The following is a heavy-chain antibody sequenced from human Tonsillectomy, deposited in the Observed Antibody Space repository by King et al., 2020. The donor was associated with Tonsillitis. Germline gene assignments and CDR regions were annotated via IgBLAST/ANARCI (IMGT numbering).Heavy chain of an antibody. CDR3: ARGDSMPTEHWFDP. V-gene: IGHV1-18*01. D-gene: IGHD3-16*01. CDR1: GYTFTSYG. Sequence: QLVQSGAEVKKPGASVKVSCKASGYTFTSYGISWVRQAPGQGLEWMGWISAYNGDTRYAQKFRDRVTTTTDTSTSTAYMELRSLRSDDTAVYYCARGDSMPTEHWFDPWGQGTLVTVSS. J-gene: IGHJ5*02. CDR2: ISAYNGDT.